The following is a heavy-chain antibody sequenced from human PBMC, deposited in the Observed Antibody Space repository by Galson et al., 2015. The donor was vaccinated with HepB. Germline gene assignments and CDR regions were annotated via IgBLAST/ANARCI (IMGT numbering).Heavy chain of an antibody. Sequence: SLRLSCAASGFTLSNYAMSWVRQAPGKGLEWVSGTSTRSVITDYADSVKGRFTISRDNSKNTRHLQMSSLRVEDTAVYYCAEARTFDWGQGTLVTVAS. CDR2: TSTRSVIT. CDR3: AEARTFD. CDR1: GFTLSNYA. V-gene: IGHV3-23*01. J-gene: IGHJ1*01. D-gene: IGHD3-10*01.